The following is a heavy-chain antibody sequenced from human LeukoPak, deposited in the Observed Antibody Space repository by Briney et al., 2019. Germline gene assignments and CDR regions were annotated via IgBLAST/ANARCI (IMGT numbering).Heavy chain of an antibody. D-gene: IGHD6-6*01. Sequence: PGGSLRLSCAASGFTFSSYEMNWVRQAPGKGLEWVSYISSSGSTIYYADSVKGRFTISRDNAKNSLYLQMNSLRAEDTAVYYCASPNPRIAARPYYYYYMDVWGKGTTVTVSS. CDR2: ISSSGSTI. V-gene: IGHV3-48*03. J-gene: IGHJ6*03. CDR3: ASPNPRIAARPYYYYYMDV. CDR1: GFTFSSYE.